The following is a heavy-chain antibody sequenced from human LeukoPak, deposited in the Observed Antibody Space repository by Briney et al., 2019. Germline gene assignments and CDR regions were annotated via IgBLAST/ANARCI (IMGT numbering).Heavy chain of an antibody. CDR3: ARERHDWGWGYYYSGMDV. D-gene: IGHD7-27*01. J-gene: IGHJ6*02. CDR2: IYYSGST. CDR1: GGSISSYY. V-gene: IGHV4-59*01. Sequence: PSETLSLTCTVSGGSISSYYWSWIRQPPGKGLEWIGYIYYSGSTNYNPSLKSRVTISVDTSKNQFSLKLSSVTAADTAVYYCARERHDWGWGYYYSGMDVWGHGTTVTVSS.